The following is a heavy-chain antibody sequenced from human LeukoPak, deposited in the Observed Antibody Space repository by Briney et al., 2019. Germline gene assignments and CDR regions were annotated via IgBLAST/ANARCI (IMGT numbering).Heavy chain of an antibody. Sequence: GGSLRLSCAASGFTFRSYWMSWVRQAPGKGLEWVANIKQDGSEKYYVDSVKGRFTISRDNAKNSLYLQMNSLRAEDTAVYYCARKGGRLNWFDPWGQGTLVTVSS. CDR1: GFTFRSYW. J-gene: IGHJ5*02. CDR2: IKQDGSEK. D-gene: IGHD2-15*01. V-gene: IGHV3-7*01. CDR3: ARKGGRLNWFDP.